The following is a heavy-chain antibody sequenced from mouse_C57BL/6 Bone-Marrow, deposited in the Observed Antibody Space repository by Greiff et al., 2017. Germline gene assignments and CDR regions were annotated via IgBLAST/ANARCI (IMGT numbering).Heavy chain of an antibody. CDR3: TTPTGTYDY. CDR1: GFNIKDDY. J-gene: IGHJ2*01. Sequence: VQLQQSGAELVRPGASVKLSCTASGFNIKDDYMHWVKQRPEQGLEWIGWIDPENGDTEYASKFQGKDTLTADTSSNTAYLQLSSMTSEDTAVYYCTTPTGTYDYWGQGTTLTVSS. V-gene: IGHV14-4*01. CDR2: IDPENGDT. D-gene: IGHD4-1*02.